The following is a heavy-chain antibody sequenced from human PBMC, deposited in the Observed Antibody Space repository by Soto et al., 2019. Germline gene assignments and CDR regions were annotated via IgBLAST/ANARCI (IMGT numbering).Heavy chain of an antibody. CDR2: IYYSGST. Sequence: QVQLQESGPGLVKPSQTLSLTCTVSGGSISSGDYYWIWIRQHPGKGLEWIGYIYYSGSTYYNPSLKSRVTIPVDTSKNQFSLKLSSVTAADTAVYYCAMADTFYGLDVWGQGTTVTVSS. J-gene: IGHJ6*02. V-gene: IGHV4-31*03. D-gene: IGHD5-18*01. CDR1: GGSISSGDYY. CDR3: AMADTFYGLDV.